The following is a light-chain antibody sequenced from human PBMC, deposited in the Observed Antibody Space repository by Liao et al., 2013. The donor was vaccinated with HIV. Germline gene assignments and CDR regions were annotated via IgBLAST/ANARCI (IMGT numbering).Light chain of an antibody. CDR1: KLGDNY. J-gene: IGLJ2*01. Sequence: SYDLTQPPSVSVSPGQTASITCSGDKLGDNYASWYQQKPGQSPVLVIYQDRKRPSGIPARFSGSSSGTTATLTISGTQAIDEADYYCQAWDSNTVFFGGGTKLTVL. V-gene: IGLV3-1*01. CDR3: QAWDSNTVF. CDR2: QDR.